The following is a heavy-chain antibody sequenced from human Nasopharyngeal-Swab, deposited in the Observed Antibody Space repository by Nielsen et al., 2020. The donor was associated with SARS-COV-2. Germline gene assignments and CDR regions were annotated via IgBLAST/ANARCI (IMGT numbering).Heavy chain of an antibody. J-gene: IGHJ4*02. CDR2: IYYSGST. V-gene: IGHV4-39*07. CDR3: ARRRSTGYGDLIDY. D-gene: IGHD4-17*01. Sequence: SETLSLTCTVSGGSISSSSYYWGWIRQPPGKGLEWIGSIYYSGSTYYNPSLKSRLTISVDPSKNQFSLSLNSVTAADTAVYYCARRRSTGYGDLIDYWGQGTLVTVSS. CDR1: GGSISSSSYY.